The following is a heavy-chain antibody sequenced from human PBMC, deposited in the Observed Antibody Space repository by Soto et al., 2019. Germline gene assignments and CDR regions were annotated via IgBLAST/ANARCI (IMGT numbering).Heavy chain of an antibody. Sequence: ASVKVSCKASGYTFTSYGISWVRQAPGQGLEWMGWISAYNGNTNYAQKLQGRVTKTTDTSTSTAYMELRSLRSDDTAVYYCARDSQKLSGWSPIDYWGQGTLVTVSS. CDR2: ISAYNGNT. V-gene: IGHV1-18*01. D-gene: IGHD6-19*01. J-gene: IGHJ4*02. CDR3: ARDSQKLSGWSPIDY. CDR1: GYTFTSYG.